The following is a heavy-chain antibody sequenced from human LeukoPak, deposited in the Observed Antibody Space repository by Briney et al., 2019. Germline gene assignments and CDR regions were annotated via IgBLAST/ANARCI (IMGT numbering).Heavy chain of an antibody. Sequence: SETLSLTCTVSGGSISSYYWSWIRQPAGKGLEWIGRIYTSGSTNYNPSLKSRVTMSVDTSKNQFSLKLSSVTAADTAVYYCARSPAVRFLEWLNWFDPWGQGTLVTVSS. J-gene: IGHJ5*02. V-gene: IGHV4-4*07. CDR1: GGSISSYY. CDR2: IYTSGST. CDR3: ARSPAVRFLEWLNWFDP. D-gene: IGHD3-3*01.